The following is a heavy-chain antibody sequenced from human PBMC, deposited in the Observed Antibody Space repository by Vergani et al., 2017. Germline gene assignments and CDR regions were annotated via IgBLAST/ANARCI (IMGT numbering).Heavy chain of an antibody. CDR3: ARDLRLLYNRFDP. CDR1: GFTFNQYG. J-gene: IGHJ5*02. D-gene: IGHD1-14*01. CDR2: TWYDGNNK. Sequence: QVQLVESGGGVVQPGRSLRLSCAASGFTFNQYGMHWVRQAPGKGLEWVAVTWYDGNNKQYADSVKGRFTISRDNSKSTNYLQMNSLRDDDTGVYYCARDLRLLYNRFDPWGEGTLVTVSS. V-gene: IGHV3-33*01.